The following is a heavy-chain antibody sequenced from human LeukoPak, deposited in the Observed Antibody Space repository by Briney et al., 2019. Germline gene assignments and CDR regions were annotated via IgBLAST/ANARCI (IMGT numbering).Heavy chain of an antibody. V-gene: IGHV3-30*04. CDR1: GFTFSSYV. D-gene: IGHD4-17*01. Sequence: PGRSLRLSCAASGFTFSSYVMHWVRQAPGKGLEWVAIISYDGSNEYYADSVKGRFTISRDNSKNTLYLQMNSLRAADTAVYYCARESSVTSIDSWGQGTLVTVSS. CDR2: ISYDGSNE. J-gene: IGHJ4*02. CDR3: ARESSVTSIDS.